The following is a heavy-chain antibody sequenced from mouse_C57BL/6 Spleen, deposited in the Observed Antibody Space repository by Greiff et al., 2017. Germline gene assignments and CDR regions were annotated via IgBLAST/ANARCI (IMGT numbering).Heavy chain of an antibody. D-gene: IGHD2-4*01. CDR1: GYTFTDYE. CDR3: TRLSDYDDYFDY. V-gene: IGHV1-15*01. J-gene: IGHJ2*01. CDR2: IDPETGGT. Sequence: VQLQQSGAELVRPGASVTLSCKASGYTFTDYEMHWVKQTPVHGLEWIGAIDPETGGTAYNQKFKGKAILTADKSSSTAYMELRSLTSEDSAVXYCTRLSDYDDYFDYWGQGTTLTVSS.